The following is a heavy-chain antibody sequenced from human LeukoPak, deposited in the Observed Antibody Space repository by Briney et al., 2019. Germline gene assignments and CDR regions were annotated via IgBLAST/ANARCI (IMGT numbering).Heavy chain of an antibody. CDR3: STAKFDY. Sequence: QAGGSLRLSCAASGSTLSFYSMNWVRQAPGMGLEWISHISVSGSSIHYAESVKGRFTISRDSAKNSLYLQMNSLRAEDTAVYYCSTAKFDYWGQGTLLTVSS. CDR1: GSTLSFYS. CDR2: ISVSGSSI. V-gene: IGHV3-48*01. J-gene: IGHJ4*02.